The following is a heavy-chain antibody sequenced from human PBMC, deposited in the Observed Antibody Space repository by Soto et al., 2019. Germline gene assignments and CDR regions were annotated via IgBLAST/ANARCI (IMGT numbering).Heavy chain of an antibody. D-gene: IGHD6-13*01. CDR3: ARLGLLGRAAGNEVDY. CDR2: IYYSGST. Sequence: SETLSLTCTVSGGSISSYYWSWIRQPPGKGLEWIGYIYYSGSTNYNPSLKSRVTISVDTSKNQFSLKLSSVTAADTAVYYCARLGLLGRAAGNEVDYWGQGTLVTVSS. J-gene: IGHJ4*02. V-gene: IGHV4-59*08. CDR1: GGSISSYY.